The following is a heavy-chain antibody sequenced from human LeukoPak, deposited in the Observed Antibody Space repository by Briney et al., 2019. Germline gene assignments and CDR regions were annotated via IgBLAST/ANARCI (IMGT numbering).Heavy chain of an antibody. Sequence: GGSLRLSCAASGFSFSYYAMNWVRQAPGQGLEWVSAITGNGDSTYYADSVQGRFTISRDNSKNTLFLQMNSLRAEDTAVYYCVKGPSSGIWSYTDYWGQGTLVTVSS. D-gene: IGHD3-16*01. CDR3: VKGPSSGIWSYTDY. CDR2: ITGNGDST. CDR1: GFSFSYYA. V-gene: IGHV3-23*01. J-gene: IGHJ4*02.